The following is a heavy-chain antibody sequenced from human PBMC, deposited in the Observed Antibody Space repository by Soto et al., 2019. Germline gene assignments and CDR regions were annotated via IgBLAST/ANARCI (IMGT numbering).Heavy chain of an antibody. CDR1: GGTFSSYA. D-gene: IGHD3-22*01. CDR3: ARDGYYYDSSGYYYYFDY. CDR2: IIPIFGTA. J-gene: IGHJ4*02. Sequence: QVQLVQYGAEVKKPGSSVKVSCKASGGTFSSYAISWVRQAPGQGLEWMGGIIPIFGTANYAQKFQGRVTITAEESTSTAYMELSSLRSEDTAVYYCARDGYYYDSSGYYYYFDYWGQGTLVTVSS. V-gene: IGHV1-69*12.